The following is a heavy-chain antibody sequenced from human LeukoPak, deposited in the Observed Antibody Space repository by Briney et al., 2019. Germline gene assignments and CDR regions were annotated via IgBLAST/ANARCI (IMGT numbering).Heavy chain of an antibody. CDR2: IWHDGSNK. J-gene: IGHJ4*02. Sequence: GRSLRLSCAASGFTFSNYGMHWVRQAPGKELEWVAVIWHDGSNKYYADSVKGRFTISRDNSKNTLYLQMNSLRAEDTAVYYCARWDSYGLYWGQGTLVTVSS. D-gene: IGHD5-18*01. CDR3: ARWDSYGLY. V-gene: IGHV3-33*01. CDR1: GFTFSNYG.